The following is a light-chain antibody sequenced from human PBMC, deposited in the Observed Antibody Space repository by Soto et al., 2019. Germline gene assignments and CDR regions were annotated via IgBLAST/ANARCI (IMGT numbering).Light chain of an antibody. CDR3: LQSDGHSWK. Sequence: DIQMTQSPSTLSASVGDRVTITCRASRSISDWLAWYQQKPGKAPRLLIFDASNLKNGVPSRFSGSGSGTELTLNINNLQPDDVATYYCLQSDGHSWKFGKGTKVDI. CDR2: DAS. CDR1: RSISDW. V-gene: IGKV1-5*01. J-gene: IGKJ1*01.